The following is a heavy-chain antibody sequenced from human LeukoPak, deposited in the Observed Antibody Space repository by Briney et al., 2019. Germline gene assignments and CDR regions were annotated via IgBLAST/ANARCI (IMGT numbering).Heavy chain of an antibody. Sequence: SQTLSLTCAISGDSVSSDTASWNWIRQSPSRGLEWLGRTYYRAKWYHDYAVSVKSRITINPDTSKNQFSLQLNSVTPEDTAFYYCTRDFDFWGQGTLVTVSS. CDR3: TRDFDF. CDR2: TYYRAKWYH. CDR1: GDSVSSDTAS. J-gene: IGHJ4*02. V-gene: IGHV6-1*01.